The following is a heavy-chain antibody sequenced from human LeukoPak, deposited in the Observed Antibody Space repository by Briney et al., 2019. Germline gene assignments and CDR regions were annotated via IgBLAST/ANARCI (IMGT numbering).Heavy chain of an antibody. CDR3: ARGVDSLDYYDSSGLFDY. D-gene: IGHD3-22*01. Sequence: ASVKVSCKASGYTFTGYYMHWVRQAPGQGLEWMGWINPNSGGTNYAQKFQGRATMTRDTSISTAYMELSRLRSDDTAVYYCARGVDSLDYYDSSGLFDYWGQGTLVTVSS. CDR2: INPNSGGT. V-gene: IGHV1-2*02. J-gene: IGHJ4*02. CDR1: GYTFTGYY.